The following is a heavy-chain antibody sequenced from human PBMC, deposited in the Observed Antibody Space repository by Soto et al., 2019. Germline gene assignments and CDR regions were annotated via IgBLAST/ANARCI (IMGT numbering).Heavy chain of an antibody. Sequence: SETLSLTCTVSGGSISSDSFYWAWIRQPPGKGLEWIGIIYYSGDTYYNPSLAVRLTMSVDTSNQFSLTLRSVTAADTALYYCARNQPQRYCSGGTCRPAYGMDVWGQGTTVTVSS. CDR3: ARNQPQRYCSGGTCRPAYGMDV. V-gene: IGHV4-39*01. D-gene: IGHD2-15*01. CDR2: IYYSGDT. J-gene: IGHJ6*02. CDR1: GGSISSDSFY.